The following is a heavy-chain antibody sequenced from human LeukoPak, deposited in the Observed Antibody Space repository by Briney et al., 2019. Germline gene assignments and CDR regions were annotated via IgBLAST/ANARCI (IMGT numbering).Heavy chain of an antibody. CDR1: GFTFDDYA. CDR3: ARDPNQLSYYYYYYMDV. V-gene: IGHV3-43D*03. D-gene: IGHD2-2*01. CDR2: ISWDGGST. J-gene: IGHJ6*03. Sequence: PGGSLRLSCAASGFTFDDYAMHWVRQAPGKGLEWVSLISWDGGSTYYADSVKGRFTISRDNSKNTLYLQMNSLRAEDTAVYYCARDPNQLSYYYYYYMDVWGKGTTVTVSS.